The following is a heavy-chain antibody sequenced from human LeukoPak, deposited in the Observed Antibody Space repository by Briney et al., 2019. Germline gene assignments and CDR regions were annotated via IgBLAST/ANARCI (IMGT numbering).Heavy chain of an antibody. J-gene: IGHJ3*02. V-gene: IGHV4-4*07. CDR1: GGSISSFY. CDR2: IYTSGRT. D-gene: IGHD2-15*01. Sequence: SETLSLTCTVSGGSISSFYWSWIRQPPGKGLEWSGRIYTSGRTNYNPSLRSRVTMSVDTSKSQFALKLSSVTAADTAVYYCAREFGYCSGGSCPHDAFDIWGQGTMVTVSS. CDR3: AREFGYCSGGSCPHDAFDI.